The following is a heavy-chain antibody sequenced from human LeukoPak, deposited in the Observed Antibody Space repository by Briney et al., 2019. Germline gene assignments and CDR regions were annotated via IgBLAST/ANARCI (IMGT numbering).Heavy chain of an antibody. J-gene: IGHJ5*02. D-gene: IGHD3-10*01. CDR3: ARDPDTMVRGPPTWFDP. Sequence: GGSLGLSCAASGFTFRDYYMSWIRQAPGKGLEWVSYISSSGSTIYYADSVKGRFTISRDNAKNSLYLQMNSPRAEDTAVYYCARDPDTMVRGPPTWFDPWGQGTLVTVSS. V-gene: IGHV3-11*01. CDR2: ISSSGSTI. CDR1: GFTFRDYY.